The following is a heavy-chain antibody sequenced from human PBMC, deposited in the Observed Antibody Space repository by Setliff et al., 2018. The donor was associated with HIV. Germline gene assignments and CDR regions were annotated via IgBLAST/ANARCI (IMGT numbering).Heavy chain of an antibody. CDR3: TRAFPPMIPAAFDI. J-gene: IGHJ3*02. CDR2: INPSDGIP. D-gene: IGHD3-22*01. CDR1: VFSFSRHY. V-gene: IGHV1-46*01. Sequence: ASVKVSCKASVFSFSRHYIHWVRQAPGQGLEWMGMINPSDGIPSYAQKFQGRVVVTRDTSRSTVYMELSSLRSEDTAVYFCTRAFPPMIPAAFDIWGLGTLVTV.